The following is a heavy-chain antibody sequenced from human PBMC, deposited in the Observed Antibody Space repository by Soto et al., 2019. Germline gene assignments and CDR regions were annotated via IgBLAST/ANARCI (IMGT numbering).Heavy chain of an antibody. V-gene: IGHV3-7*01. CDR2: IKQDGSEK. Sequence: GGSLRLSCAASGFTFSSYWMSWVRQAPGKGLEWVANIKQDGSEKYYVDSVKGRFTISRDNAKNSLYLQMNSLRAEDTAVYYCARDLYDFWSGYYPWGQGTLVTVSS. D-gene: IGHD3-3*01. CDR1: GFTFSSYW. CDR3: ARDLYDFWSGYYP. J-gene: IGHJ5*02.